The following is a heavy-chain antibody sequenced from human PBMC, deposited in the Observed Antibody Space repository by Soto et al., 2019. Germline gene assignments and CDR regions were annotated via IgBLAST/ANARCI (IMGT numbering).Heavy chain of an antibody. CDR1: GGSISSSNW. D-gene: IGHD3-10*01. Sequence: SETLSLTCAVSGGSISSSNWWSWVRQPPGKGLEWIGEIYHSGSTNYNPSLKSRVTISVDKSKNQFSLKLSSVTAADTAVYYCARGTPLGLWFGELLAYYFDYWGQGTLVTVS. V-gene: IGHV4-4*02. J-gene: IGHJ4*02. CDR2: IYHSGST. CDR3: ARGTPLGLWFGELLAYYFDY.